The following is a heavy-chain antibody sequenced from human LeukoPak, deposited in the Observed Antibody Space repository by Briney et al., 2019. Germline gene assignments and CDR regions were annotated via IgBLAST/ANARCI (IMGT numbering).Heavy chain of an antibody. CDR3: ARTGSTVTMLYPFDH. V-gene: IGHV4-59*01. Sequence: PSETLSLTGTVSGGSIRSYYWSWIRQPPGKGLGWIGYIYYSGSTNYNPSLKSRVSISVDTSKNQFSLKLSSVTAADTAVYYCARTGSTVTMLYPFDHWGQGTLVTVSS. J-gene: IGHJ4*02. D-gene: IGHD4-17*01. CDR2: IYYSGST. CDR1: GGSIRSYY.